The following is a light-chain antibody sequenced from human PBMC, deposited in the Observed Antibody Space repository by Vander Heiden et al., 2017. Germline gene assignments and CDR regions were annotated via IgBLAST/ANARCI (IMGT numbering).Light chain of an antibody. CDR1: QGISSY. CDR3: QQYDSYPRT. V-gene: IGKV1-8*01. Sequence: AIRMTQSPSSFSASTGDRVTITCRASQGISSYLAWYQQKPGKAPKLLIYAASTLQSGVPSRFSRSRSGTDFTLTISCLQSEDFATYYCQQYDSYPRTFGQGTKVEIK. J-gene: IGKJ1*01. CDR2: AAS.